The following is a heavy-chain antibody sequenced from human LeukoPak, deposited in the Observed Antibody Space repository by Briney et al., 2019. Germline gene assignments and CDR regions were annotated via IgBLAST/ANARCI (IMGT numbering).Heavy chain of an antibody. Sequence: SETLSLTCGVYGRSFSGYYWSLIRQPPGKGLEWIGEINHSGFTNYNPSLESRVTISLDTSKNQFSLKLTSVTAADTAVYFCARGPSPGAFDIWGQGTLVTVSS. CDR3: ARGPSPGAFDI. CDR2: INHSGFT. V-gene: IGHV4-34*01. D-gene: IGHD3-9*01. CDR1: GRSFSGYY. J-gene: IGHJ4*02.